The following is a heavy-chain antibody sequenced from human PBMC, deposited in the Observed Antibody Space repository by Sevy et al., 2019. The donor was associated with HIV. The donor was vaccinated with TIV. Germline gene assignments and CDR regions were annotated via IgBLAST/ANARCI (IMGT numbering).Heavy chain of an antibody. V-gene: IGHV1-69*06. CDR2: IIPIFGTA. Sequence: ASVKVSCKASGGTFSSYAISWVRQAPGQGLEWMGGIIPIFGTANYAQKFQGRVTITADKSTSTAYMELSSLRSEDTAVYYCARDLRVVVPAAKYAGGRYYYYMDVWGKGTTVTVSS. D-gene: IGHD2-2*01. J-gene: IGHJ6*03. CDR3: ARDLRVVVPAAKYAGGRYYYYMDV. CDR1: GGTFSSYA.